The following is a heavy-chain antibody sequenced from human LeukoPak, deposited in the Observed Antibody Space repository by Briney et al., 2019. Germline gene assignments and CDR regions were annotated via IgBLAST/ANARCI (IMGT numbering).Heavy chain of an antibody. CDR1: GFTFDDYG. J-gene: IGHJ4*02. CDR2: INWNGGST. CDR3: AREVNYYGSGSYYGPYYFDY. V-gene: IGHV3-20*04. Sequence: GGSLRLSCAASGFTFDDYGMSWVRQAPGKGLEWVSGINWNGGSTGYADSVKGRFTISRDNAKNSLYLQMNGLRAEDTALYYCAREVNYYGSGSYYGPYYFDYWGQGTLVTVSS. D-gene: IGHD3-10*01.